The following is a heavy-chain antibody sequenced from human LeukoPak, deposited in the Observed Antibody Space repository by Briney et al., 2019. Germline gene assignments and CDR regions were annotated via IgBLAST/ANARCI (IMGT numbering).Heavy chain of an antibody. CDR1: GYTFTSYG. V-gene: IGHV1-18*01. CDR3: ARVGVPYEYYYYYMDV. Sequence: ASVKVSCKASGYTFTSYGISWVRQAPGQGLEWMGWISAYNGNTNYAQKLQGRVTMTTDTSTSTAYMELRSLRSDDTAVYYCARVGVPYEYYYYYMDVWGKGTTVTISS. J-gene: IGHJ6*03. D-gene: IGHD5-12*01. CDR2: ISAYNGNT.